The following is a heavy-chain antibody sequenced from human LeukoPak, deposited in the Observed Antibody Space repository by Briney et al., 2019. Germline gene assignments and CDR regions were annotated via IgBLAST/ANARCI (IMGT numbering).Heavy chain of an antibody. Sequence: GASVKVSCKASGYTFTSYYMHWVRQAPGQGLEWMGIINPSGGSTSYAQKFQGRVTMTRDTPTSTVYMELSSLRSEDTAVYYCAVPRYGSGSYYNEDYFDYWGQGTLVTVSS. D-gene: IGHD3-10*01. CDR1: GYTFTSYY. J-gene: IGHJ4*02. CDR2: INPSGGST. V-gene: IGHV1-46*01. CDR3: AVPRYGSGSYYNEDYFDY.